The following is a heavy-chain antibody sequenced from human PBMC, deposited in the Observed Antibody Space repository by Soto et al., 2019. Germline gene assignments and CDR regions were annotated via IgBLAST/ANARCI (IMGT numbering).Heavy chain of an antibody. V-gene: IGHV3-64*02. J-gene: IGHJ5*02. D-gene: IGHD3-10*01. CDR1: GFSFSSYA. CDR2: ISPNGGST. CDR3: LRSGYYGSDLNWFDP. Sequence: GGSLRLSCAASGFSFSSYAMHWVRQAPGKGLEYVSVISPNGGSTYYSDSVKGRFTISRDNSKNTLYLQMNSLRAEDTAVYYCLRSGYYGSDLNWFDPWGQGTLVTVSS.